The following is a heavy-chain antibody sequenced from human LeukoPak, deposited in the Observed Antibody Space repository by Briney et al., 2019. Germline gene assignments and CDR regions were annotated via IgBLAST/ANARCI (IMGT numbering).Heavy chain of an antibody. J-gene: IGHJ4*02. V-gene: IGHV4-34*01. CDR2: ITPSGSA. CDR3: ASGLLWSRPHQN. D-gene: IGHD2-21*01. CDR1: GGSRTGYS. Sequence: SETLSLTCSVYGGSRTGYSWSWIRQSPGKGLEWIGEITPSGSANYNPSLENRVTISVDKSRKQFSLKLTSLTAADSAVYYCASGLLWSRPHQNWGQGTLVTVSS.